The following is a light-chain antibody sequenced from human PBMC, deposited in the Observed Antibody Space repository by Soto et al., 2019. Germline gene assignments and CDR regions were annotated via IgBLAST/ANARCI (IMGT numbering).Light chain of an antibody. CDR1: QSVSSN. CDR2: GAS. CDR3: QHRMNWPLT. V-gene: IGKV3-15*01. Sequence: EIVMTQSPATLSVSPGEGATLSCRASQSVSSNFAWYQQKPGQAPRLLIYGASTRATGIPARFSGSGSGTEFTLSISSLQSEDFAVYYCQHRMNWPLTFGQGTRLEI. J-gene: IGKJ5*01.